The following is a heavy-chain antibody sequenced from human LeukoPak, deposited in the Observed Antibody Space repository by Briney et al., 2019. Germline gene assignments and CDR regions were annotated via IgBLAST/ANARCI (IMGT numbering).Heavy chain of an antibody. D-gene: IGHD3-22*01. CDR2: IKTDGSQI. CDR3: AREKSYNYYDSSGYYYVADY. J-gene: IGHJ4*02. Sequence: GGSLRLSCVASGFTFSSYWMTWVRQAPGKGLEWVANIKTDGSQIYYVDSVKGRFTISRDNAKNSLYLQMNSLRAEDTAVYYCAREKSYNYYDSSGYYYVADYWGQGTLVTVSS. V-gene: IGHV3-7*01. CDR1: GFTFSSYW.